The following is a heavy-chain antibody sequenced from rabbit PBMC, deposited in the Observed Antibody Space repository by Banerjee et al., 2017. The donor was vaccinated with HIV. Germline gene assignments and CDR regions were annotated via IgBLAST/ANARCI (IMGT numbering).Heavy chain of an antibody. V-gene: IGHV1S43*01. CDR3: AREGAGYADL. CDR2: IYSSNGDK. J-gene: IGHJ4*01. Sequence: QEQLEESGGGLVQPEGSLTLTCKASGFTLSSYWMWWVRQAPGKGLELIACIYSSNGDKWYASWVNGRFTISRSTSLNTVDLKMTSLTAADTATYFCAREGAGYADLWGPGTLVTVS. CDR1: GFTLSSYW. D-gene: IGHD6-1*01.